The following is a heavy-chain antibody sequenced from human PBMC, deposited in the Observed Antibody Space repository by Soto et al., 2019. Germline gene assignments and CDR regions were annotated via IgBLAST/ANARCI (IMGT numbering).Heavy chain of an antibody. Sequence: GGSLRLSCAASGLTFSSYSMNWVRQAPGKGLEWVSSISSSSSYIYYADSVKGRFTISRDNAKNSLYLQMNSLRAEDTAVYYCARYGSSPHGHYYGMDVWGQGTTVTVSS. D-gene: IGHD6-19*01. J-gene: IGHJ6*02. V-gene: IGHV3-21*01. CDR2: ISSSSSYI. CDR3: ARYGSSPHGHYYGMDV. CDR1: GLTFSSYS.